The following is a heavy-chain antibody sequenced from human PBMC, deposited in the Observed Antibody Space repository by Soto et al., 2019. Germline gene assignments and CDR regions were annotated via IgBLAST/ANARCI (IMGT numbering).Heavy chain of an antibody. CDR3: AKDDVSGDGLWLVSD. CDR1: GFTFSKYA. D-gene: IGHD2-21*02. Sequence: PGGSLRLSCEASGFTFSKYAMIWVRQAPGKGQEWVSGITGSGLTIEHSASVKDRFTISRDNSKNTVYLQMNSLRAEDTAIYYCAKDDVSGDGLWLVSDWGQGTPVTVSS. CDR2: ITGSGLTI. V-gene: IGHV3-23*01. J-gene: IGHJ4*02.